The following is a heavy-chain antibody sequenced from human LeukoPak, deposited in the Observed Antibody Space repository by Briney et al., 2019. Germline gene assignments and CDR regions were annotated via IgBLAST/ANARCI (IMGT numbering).Heavy chain of an antibody. J-gene: IGHJ1*01. CDR1: GGSISSFASF. V-gene: IGHV4-39*01. Sequence: KPSETLSLTCTVSGGSISSFASFWGWIRQPPGKGLEWVGGIHYTGTTYYNSSLRSRLTLSVDTSKNQISLKLSSVTAADTAVYYCARHTDWGQGTLVIVSS. CDR2: IHYTGTT. CDR3: ARHTD.